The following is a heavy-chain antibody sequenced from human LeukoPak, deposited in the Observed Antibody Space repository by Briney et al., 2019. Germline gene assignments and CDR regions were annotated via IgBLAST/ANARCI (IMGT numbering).Heavy chain of an antibody. V-gene: IGHV4-59*01. D-gene: IGHD5-18*01. CDR3: ASFPGYSYGPTGDY. CDR2: IYYSGST. CDR1: GGSISSYY. Sequence: SETLSLTCTVSGGSISSYYWSWIRQPPGKGLEWIGYIYYSGSTNYNPSLKSRVTISVDTSKNQFSLKLSSVTAADTAVYYCASFPGYSYGPTGDYWSQGTLVTVSS. J-gene: IGHJ4*02.